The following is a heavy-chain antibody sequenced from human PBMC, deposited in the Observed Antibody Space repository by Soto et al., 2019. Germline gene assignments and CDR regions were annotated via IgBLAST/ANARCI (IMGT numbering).Heavy chain of an antibody. CDR1: GYTFTSYG. Sequence: QVQLVQSGAEVKKPGASVKVSCKASGYTFTSYGISWVRQAPGQGLEWMGWISAYNGNTNYAQKLQGRVTMTTDTSTSTAYMELRSLRSDDTAVYYCARGAVVVVAATPGNYYYYMDAWGKGTTVTVSS. V-gene: IGHV1-18*01. D-gene: IGHD2-15*01. J-gene: IGHJ6*03. CDR2: ISAYNGNT. CDR3: ARGAVVVVAATPGNYYYYMDA.